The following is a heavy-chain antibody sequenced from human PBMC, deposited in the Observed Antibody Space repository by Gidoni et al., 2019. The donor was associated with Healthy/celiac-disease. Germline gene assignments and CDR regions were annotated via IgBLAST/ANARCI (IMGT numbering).Heavy chain of an antibody. J-gene: IGHJ4*02. D-gene: IGHD3-10*01. Sequence: QLQLQESGPGLVKPSETLSLTCTVSGGSIRSSSYYWGWIRQPPGKGLEWIGSIYYSGSTYYNPSLKSRVTISVDTSKNQFSLKLSSVTAADTAVYYCAWGWFGEFAPPGYFDYWGQGTLVTVSS. CDR3: AWGWFGEFAPPGYFDY. CDR2: IYYSGST. CDR1: GGSIRSSSYY. V-gene: IGHV4-39*01.